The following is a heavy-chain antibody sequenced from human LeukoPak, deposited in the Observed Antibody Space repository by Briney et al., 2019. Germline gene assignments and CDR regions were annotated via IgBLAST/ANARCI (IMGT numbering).Heavy chain of an antibody. V-gene: IGHV4-4*09. Sequence: SETLSLTCTVSGGSISSYYWSWIRQPPGKGLEWIGYFYTSGSTNYNPSLKSQVTISGDTSKNQFSLKLSSVTAADTAVYYCARLLGNWFDPWGQGTLVTVSS. J-gene: IGHJ5*02. CDR2: FYTSGST. CDR1: GGSISSYY. D-gene: IGHD7-27*01. CDR3: ARLLGNWFDP.